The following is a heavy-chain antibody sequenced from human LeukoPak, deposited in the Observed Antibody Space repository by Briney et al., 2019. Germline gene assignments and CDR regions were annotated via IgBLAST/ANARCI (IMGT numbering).Heavy chain of an antibody. J-gene: IGHJ5*02. CDR3: ARELQQLECWFDP. CDR2: ISAYNGNT. D-gene: IGHD6-13*01. V-gene: IGHV1-18*01. CDR1: GYTFTSYG. Sequence: ASVKVSCKASGYTFTSYGISWVRQAPGQGLEWMGWISAYNGNTNYAQKFQGRVTITADKSTSTAYMELSSLRSEDTAVYYCARELQQLECWFDPWGQGTLVTVSS.